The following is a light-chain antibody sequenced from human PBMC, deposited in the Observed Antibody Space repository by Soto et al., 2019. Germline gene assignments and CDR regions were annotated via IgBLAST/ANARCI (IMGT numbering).Light chain of an antibody. J-gene: IGKJ4*01. V-gene: IGKV3-15*01. CDR2: GAS. CDR3: QQYNNWPALT. Sequence: EIVMTQSPATLSVSPGERATLSCRASQSVSSNLAWYQQKPGQAPRLLIYGASRATGIPARFSGSGSGTEFTLTISSLQSEDFAVYYCQQYNNWPALTFGGGTKVEIK. CDR1: QSVSSN.